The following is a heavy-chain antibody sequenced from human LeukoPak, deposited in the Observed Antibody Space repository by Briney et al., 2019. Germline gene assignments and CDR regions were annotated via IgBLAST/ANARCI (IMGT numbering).Heavy chain of an antibody. CDR2: ISAYNGNT. CDR1: GYTFTNYG. CDR3: ARDHASPYSSGWYIGQNWFDP. D-gene: IGHD6-19*01. Sequence: GASVKVSCKASGYTFTNYGISWVRQAPGQGLEWMGWISAYNGNTFYAQKLQGRVTMTTDTSTTTAYMELRSLRSDDTAVYYYARDHASPYSSGWYIGQNWFDPWGQGTLVTVSS. J-gene: IGHJ5*02. V-gene: IGHV1-18*01.